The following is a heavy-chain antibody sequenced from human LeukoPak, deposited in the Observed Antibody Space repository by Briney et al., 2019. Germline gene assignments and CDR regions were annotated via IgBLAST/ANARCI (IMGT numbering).Heavy chain of an antibody. D-gene: IGHD6-13*01. CDR3: AKDLQQLIEGDAFDI. CDR1: GFSFSSYW. J-gene: IGHJ3*02. V-gene: IGHV3-7*01. Sequence: GGSLRLSCAASGFSFSSYWMSWVRQAPGKGLEWVANIKQDGSEKSYVDSVKGRFTISRGNSKNTLYLQMSSLRVEDTAVYYCAKDLQQLIEGDAFDIWGQGTVVTVSS. CDR2: IKQDGSEK.